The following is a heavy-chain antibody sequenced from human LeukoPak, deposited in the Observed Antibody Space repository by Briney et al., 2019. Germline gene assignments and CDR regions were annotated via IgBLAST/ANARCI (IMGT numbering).Heavy chain of an antibody. D-gene: IGHD6-13*01. Sequence: SETLSLTCTVSGGSINNYYWTWIRQPPGKGLEWIGYIYYSGSTNYNPSLKSRVTISVDTSKNQFSLKLSSVTAADTAVYYCAGAGTAGTGEDAFDIWGQGTMVTVSS. J-gene: IGHJ3*02. V-gene: IGHV4-59*12. CDR3: AGAGTAGTGEDAFDI. CDR1: GGSINNYY. CDR2: IYYSGST.